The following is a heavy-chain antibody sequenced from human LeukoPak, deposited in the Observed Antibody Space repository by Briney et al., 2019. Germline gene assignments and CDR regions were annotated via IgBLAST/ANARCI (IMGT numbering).Heavy chain of an antibody. D-gene: IGHD3-3*01. CDR3: ATHNTIFGGDDP. V-gene: IGHV4-39*01. CDR1: GGSIRSRSHN. Sequence: SGTLSLTCIVSGGSIRSRSHNWGWIRQPPGKGLEWLGNIFYSGSTYYNPSLKSRITISVDTSKNQFSLNLTSVTAADTAVYYCATHNTIFGGDDPWGQGTQVTVSS. CDR2: IFYSGST. J-gene: IGHJ5*02.